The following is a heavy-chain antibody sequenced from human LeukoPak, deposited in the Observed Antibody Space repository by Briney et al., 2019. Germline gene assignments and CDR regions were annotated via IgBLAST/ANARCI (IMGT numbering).Heavy chain of an antibody. CDR3: ARNFYDYVWGSYPRGFDP. J-gene: IGHJ5*02. V-gene: IGHV1-46*01. CDR2: INPSGGST. CDR1: GYTFTSYY. Sequence: ASVKVSCKASGYTFTSYYMHWVRQAPGQGLEWMGIINPSGGSTSYAQKFQGRVTMTRDTSTSTVYMELSSLRSEDTAVYYCARNFYDYVWGSYPRGFDPWGQGTLVTVSS. D-gene: IGHD3-16*02.